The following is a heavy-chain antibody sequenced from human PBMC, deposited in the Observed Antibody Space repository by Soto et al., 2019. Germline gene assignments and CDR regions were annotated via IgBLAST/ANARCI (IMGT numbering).Heavy chain of an antibody. CDR3: AKDGGYCSGGSCYDYYYYYYGMDV. V-gene: IGHV1-46*01. J-gene: IGHJ6*02. CDR1: GYTFTSYY. Sequence: ASVKVSCKASGYTFTSYYMHWVRQATGQRIEWMGKINPSGGSTSYAQKFQGRVTRTRDTSTSTVYMELSSLRSEDTAVYYCAKDGGYCSGGSCYDYYYYYYGMDVWGQGTTVTVSS. CDR2: INPSGGST. D-gene: IGHD2-15*01.